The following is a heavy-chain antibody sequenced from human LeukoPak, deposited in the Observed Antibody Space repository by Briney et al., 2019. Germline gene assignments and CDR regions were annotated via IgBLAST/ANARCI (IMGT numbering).Heavy chain of an antibody. Sequence: ASVKVSCKASGYTFDDNYMHWVQQAPGKGPEWMGFVDPKDGETVYAEKFQDRVTLSADTSIDTAYMELSSLTSEDTAMYYCTTTNVGNSPRDFWGQGTLVTVSS. CDR2: VDPKDGET. CDR1: GYTFDDNY. V-gene: IGHV1-69-2*01. D-gene: IGHD3-3*01. J-gene: IGHJ4*02. CDR3: TTTNVGNSPRDF.